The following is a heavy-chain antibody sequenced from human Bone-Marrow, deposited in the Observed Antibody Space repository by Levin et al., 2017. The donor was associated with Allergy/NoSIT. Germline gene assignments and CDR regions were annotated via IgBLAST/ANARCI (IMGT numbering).Heavy chain of an antibody. CDR1: GFSLTTSGEG. CDR2: IYWDDAK. J-gene: IGHJ4*02. CDR3: AHLLDVYRLTSGRYRFFDY. D-gene: IGHD3-16*02. Sequence: SGPTLVKPTQTLTLTCSFSGFSLTTSGEGVGWIRQPPGKALEWLALIYWDDAKRYSPSLKSRLTVTKDTSKNQVVLMMTNMDPVATGTSYCAHLLDVYRLTSGRYRFFDYWGPAALVTVSS. V-gene: IGHV2-5*02.